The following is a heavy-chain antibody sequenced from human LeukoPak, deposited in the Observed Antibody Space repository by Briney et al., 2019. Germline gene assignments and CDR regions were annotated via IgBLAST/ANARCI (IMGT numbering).Heavy chain of an antibody. CDR3: ARDILPVVALDIFDY. V-gene: IGHV1-3*01. CDR1: GYTFTSYG. Sequence: GASVKVSCKASGYTFTSYGISWVRQAPGQRLEWMGWINAGNGNTKYSQKFQGRVTITRDTSASTAYMELSSLRSEDTAVYYCARDILPVVALDIFDYWGQGTLVTVSS. J-gene: IGHJ4*02. D-gene: IGHD2-15*01. CDR2: INAGNGNT.